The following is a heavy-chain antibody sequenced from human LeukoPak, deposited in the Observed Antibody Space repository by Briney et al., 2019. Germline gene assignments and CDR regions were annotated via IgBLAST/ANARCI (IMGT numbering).Heavy chain of an antibody. CDR2: IDTSDGNT. J-gene: IGHJ5*02. D-gene: IGHD2-15*01. V-gene: IGHV1-46*01. CDR3: ATGRSGGTWFAP. Sequence: ASVKVSCKASGYTFTTYHMHWVRQAPGQGLEWVGMIDTSDGNTNYAQKFLDRVTMTRDTSTSTVYMQLSGLRSYDTAVYYCATGRSGGTWFAPWGQGTLVTVSS. CDR1: GYTFTTYH.